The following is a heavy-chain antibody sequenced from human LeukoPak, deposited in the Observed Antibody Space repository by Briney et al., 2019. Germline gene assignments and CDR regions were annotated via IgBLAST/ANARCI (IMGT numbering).Heavy chain of an antibody. CDR1: GYSFTSYW. CDR3: ARPILTEDYYYMDV. J-gene: IGHJ6*03. Sequence: GESLKISCKGSGYSFTSYWIGWVRQMPGKRQGWMGIIYPGDSATRYRPSFQGQVTISADKSISTAYLQWSSLKASDTAMYYCARPILTEDYYYMDVWGKGTTVTVSS. CDR2: IYPGDSAT. V-gene: IGHV5-51*01. D-gene: IGHD2-8*02.